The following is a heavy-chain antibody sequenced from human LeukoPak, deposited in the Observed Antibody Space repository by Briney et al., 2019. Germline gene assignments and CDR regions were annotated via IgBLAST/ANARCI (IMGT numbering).Heavy chain of an antibody. V-gene: IGHV1-69*05. Sequence: SVKVSCKASGDTFSSYAISWVRQAPGQGLEWMGGIIPIFGTANYAQKFQGRVTITTDESTSTAYMELSSLRSEDTAVYYCARVSHYCSGGSCYHRGLDYWGQGTLVTVSS. J-gene: IGHJ4*02. D-gene: IGHD2-15*01. CDR2: IIPIFGTA. CDR3: ARVSHYCSGGSCYHRGLDY. CDR1: GDTFSSYA.